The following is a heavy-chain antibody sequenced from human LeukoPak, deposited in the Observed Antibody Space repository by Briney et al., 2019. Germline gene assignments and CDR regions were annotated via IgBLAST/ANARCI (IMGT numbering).Heavy chain of an antibody. V-gene: IGHV4-59*01. CDR3: ARGRIAAAGADY. Sequence: SETLSLTCTVSGGSISSYYWSWIRQPPGKGLEWIGYIYYSGSTNYNPSLKSRVTISVDTSKNQFSLKLSSVTAADTAVYYCARGRIAAAGADYWGQGTLVTVSS. CDR2: IYYSGST. J-gene: IGHJ4*02. D-gene: IGHD6-13*01. CDR1: GGSISSYY.